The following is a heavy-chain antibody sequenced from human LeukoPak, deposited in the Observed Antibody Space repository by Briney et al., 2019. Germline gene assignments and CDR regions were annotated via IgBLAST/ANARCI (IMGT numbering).Heavy chain of an antibody. D-gene: IGHD3-9*01. CDR2: IRSKANSYAT. J-gene: IGHJ4*02. CDR3: TSALYDNIDY. CDR1: GFTFSGSA. V-gene: IGHV3-73*01. Sequence: GGSLRLSCAASGFTFSGSAMHWVRQASGKGLEWVGRIRSKANSYATAYAASVKGRFTISRDDSKNTAYLQMNHLKTEDTAVYYCTSALYDNIDYWGQGTLVTVSS.